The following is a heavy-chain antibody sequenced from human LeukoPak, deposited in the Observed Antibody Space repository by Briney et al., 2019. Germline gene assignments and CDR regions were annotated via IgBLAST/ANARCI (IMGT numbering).Heavy chain of an antibody. CDR1: GFSFSSYN. D-gene: IGHD3-22*01. V-gene: IGHV3-21*01. Sequence: GGSLRLSCEASGFSFSSYNMDWVRQTPGRGLEWVSYISGGSSFTYYVDSVKGRFTISRDNAKNSLYLQMNSLRAEDTAVYYCARAPSGHYALRFDYWGQGTLVTVSS. CDR3: ARAPSGHYALRFDY. J-gene: IGHJ4*02. CDR2: ISGGSSFT.